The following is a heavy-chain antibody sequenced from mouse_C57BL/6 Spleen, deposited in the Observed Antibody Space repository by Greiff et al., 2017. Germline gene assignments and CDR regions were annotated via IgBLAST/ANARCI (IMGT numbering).Heavy chain of an antibody. Sequence: VQLQQPGTELVKPGASVKLSCKASGYTFTSYWMHWVKQRPGQGLEWIGNINPSNGGTNYNEKFKSKATLTVDKSSSTAYMQLSSLTSEDSAVYYCARGDYDYDWYFDVWGTGTTVTVSS. D-gene: IGHD2-4*01. V-gene: IGHV1-53*01. CDR1: GYTFTSYW. CDR2: INPSNGGT. CDR3: ARGDYDYDWYFDV. J-gene: IGHJ1*03.